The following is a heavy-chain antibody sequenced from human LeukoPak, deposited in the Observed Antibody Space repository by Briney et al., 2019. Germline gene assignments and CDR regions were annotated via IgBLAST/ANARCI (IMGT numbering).Heavy chain of an antibody. Sequence: GGSLRLSCAASGFTFSSYGMHWVRQAPGKGLEWVAVISYDGSNKYSADSVKGRFTISRDNSKNTLYLQMNSLRAEDTAVYYCAKLRVAGTDFDYWGQGTLVTVSS. CDR2: ISYDGSNK. CDR3: AKLRVAGTDFDY. J-gene: IGHJ4*02. CDR1: GFTFSSYG. D-gene: IGHD6-19*01. V-gene: IGHV3-30*18.